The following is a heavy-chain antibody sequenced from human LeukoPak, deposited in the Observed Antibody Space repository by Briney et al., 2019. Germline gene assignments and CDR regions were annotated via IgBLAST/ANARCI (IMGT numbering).Heavy chain of an antibody. CDR3: ARARADGYYDSSGFGY. CDR1: GGTFSSYA. V-gene: IGHV1-69*13. Sequence: SVKASCKASGGTFSSYAISWVRQAPGQGLEWMGGIIPIFGTANYAQKFQGRVTITADESTSTAYMELSSLRSEDTAVYYCARARADGYYDSSGFGYWGQGTLVTVSS. CDR2: IIPIFGTA. J-gene: IGHJ4*02. D-gene: IGHD3-22*01.